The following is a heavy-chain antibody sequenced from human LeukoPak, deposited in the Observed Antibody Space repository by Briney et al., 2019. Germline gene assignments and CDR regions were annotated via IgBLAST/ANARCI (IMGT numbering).Heavy chain of an antibody. Sequence: GESLKISCKGSGYSFTTYWIGWVRQMPGKGLEWMGIIYPGDSDTTYSPSFQGQVTISADKSISTAYLQWSSLKASYTAMYYCARIYSGYDSAAFDIWGQGTMVTVSS. J-gene: IGHJ3*02. V-gene: IGHV5-51*01. CDR2: IYPGDSDT. CDR3: ARIYSGYDSAAFDI. D-gene: IGHD5-12*01. CDR1: GYSFTTYW.